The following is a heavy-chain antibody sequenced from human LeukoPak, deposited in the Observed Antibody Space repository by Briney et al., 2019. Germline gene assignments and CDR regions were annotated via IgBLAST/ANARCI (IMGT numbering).Heavy chain of an antibody. V-gene: IGHV4-34*01. CDR1: GGSFSGYY. CDR2: INHSGST. J-gene: IGHJ4*02. CDR3: ASSKPGWYSSSWWDPGQPLDY. D-gene: IGHD6-13*01. Sequence: PSETLSLTCAVYGGSFSGYYWSWLRQPPGKGLEWIGEINHSGSTNYNPSLKSRVTISVDTSKNQFSLKLSSVTAADTAVYYCASSKPGWYSSSWWDPGQPLDYWGQGTLVTVSS.